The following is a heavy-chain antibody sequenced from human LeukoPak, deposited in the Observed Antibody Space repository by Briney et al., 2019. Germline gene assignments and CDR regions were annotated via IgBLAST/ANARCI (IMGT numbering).Heavy chain of an antibody. V-gene: IGHV3-48*03. D-gene: IGHD3-16*01. Sequence: GGSLRLSCEASGFTFSSYEMNWVRQAPGKGLEWVSYISSSGSTKYYADSVKGRFTISRDNAKNSLYLQMNSLRAEDTAVYYCARWGGGFGCWGQGTLVTVSS. CDR1: GFTFSSYE. CDR3: ARWGGGFGC. J-gene: IGHJ4*02. CDR2: ISSSGSTK.